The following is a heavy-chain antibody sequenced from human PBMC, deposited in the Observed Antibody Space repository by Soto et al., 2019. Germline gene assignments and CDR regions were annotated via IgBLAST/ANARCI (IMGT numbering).Heavy chain of an antibody. J-gene: IGHJ4*02. CDR1: GGSITGYY. Sequence: QVQLQESVPGLVKPSETLSLTCTVSGGSITGYYWTWIRQPPGKGLEWIGYVFYKGNTNYNPSLKSRVTISVDTSANQFSLRLSSVTAADTAVYYCARSGDSFGFTDYWGQGTLVTVSS. D-gene: IGHD5-18*01. V-gene: IGHV4-59*01. CDR3: ARSGDSFGFTDY. CDR2: VFYKGNT.